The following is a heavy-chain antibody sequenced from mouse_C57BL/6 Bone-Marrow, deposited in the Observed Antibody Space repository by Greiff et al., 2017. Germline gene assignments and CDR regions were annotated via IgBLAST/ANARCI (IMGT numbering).Heavy chain of an antibody. V-gene: IGHV2-2*01. CDR3: ARAGGKKVPFGY. CDR2: IWRGGGT. J-gene: IGHJ2*01. CDR1: GFSLTSYG. Sequence: VQLQQSGPGLVQPSQSLSITCTVSGFSLTSYGVHWVRQSPGKGLEWLGVIWRGGGTDYNAAFISRVRSREEKSKSQVFFKMKSRQADDTDIYYCARAGGKKVPFGYWGQGTTLTVSS.